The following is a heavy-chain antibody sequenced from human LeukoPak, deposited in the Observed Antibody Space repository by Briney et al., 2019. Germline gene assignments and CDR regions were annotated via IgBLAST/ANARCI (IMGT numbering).Heavy chain of an antibody. CDR1: GYTFTGYY. Sequence: ASVKVSCKASGYTFTGYYMHWVRQAPGQGLEWMGWINPNSGGTNYAQKFQGRVTMTRDTSISTAYMELSRLRSDDTAVYYCAREVVVVAANSVWFDPWGQGTLVTVSS. CDR2: INPNSGGT. CDR3: AREVVVVAANSVWFDP. J-gene: IGHJ5*02. D-gene: IGHD2-15*01. V-gene: IGHV1-2*02.